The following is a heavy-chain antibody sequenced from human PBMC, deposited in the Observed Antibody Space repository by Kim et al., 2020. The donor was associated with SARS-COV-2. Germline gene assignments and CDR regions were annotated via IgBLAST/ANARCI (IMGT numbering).Heavy chain of an antibody. CDR3: AKDLLSQAGFDP. Sequence: GGSLRLSCAASGFTFSSHAMGWVRQAPGKGLEWVSGIDSGGSSTYYADSVKGRFTISRDNSKNTLFLQMNSLGAEDTAVYYCAKDLLSQAGFDPWGQGTLVPVSS. CDR2: IDSGGSST. D-gene: IGHD3-3*01. J-gene: IGHJ5*02. CDR1: GFTFSSHA. V-gene: IGHV3-23*03.